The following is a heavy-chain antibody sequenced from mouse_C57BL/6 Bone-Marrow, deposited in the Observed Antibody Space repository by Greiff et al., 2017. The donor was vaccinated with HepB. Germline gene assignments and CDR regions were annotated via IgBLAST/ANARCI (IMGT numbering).Heavy chain of an antibody. Sequence: QVQLQQPGAELVKPGASVKLSCKASGYTFTSYWMHWVKQRPGQGLEWIGMIHPNSGSTNYNEKFKSKATLTVDKSSSTAYMQLSSLTSEDSAVYYCARPPSTTVVDYYAMDYWGQGTSVTVSS. CDR1: GYTFTSYW. CDR2: IHPNSGST. D-gene: IGHD1-1*01. J-gene: IGHJ4*01. CDR3: ARPPSTTVVDYYAMDY. V-gene: IGHV1-64*01.